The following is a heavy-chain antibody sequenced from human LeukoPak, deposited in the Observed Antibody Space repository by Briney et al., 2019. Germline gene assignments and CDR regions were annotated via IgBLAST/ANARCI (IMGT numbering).Heavy chain of an antibody. CDR1: GFTFSSYE. CDR2: ISSSSSTI. V-gene: IGHV3-48*01. CDR3: ARGYGDYGEYYFDY. J-gene: IGHJ4*02. Sequence: PGGSLRLSCAASGFTFSSYEMNWVRQAPGKGLEWVSYISSSSSTIYYADSVKGRFTISRDNAKNSLYLQMNSLRAEDTAVYYCARGYGDYGEYYFDYWGQGTLVTVSS. D-gene: IGHD4-17*01.